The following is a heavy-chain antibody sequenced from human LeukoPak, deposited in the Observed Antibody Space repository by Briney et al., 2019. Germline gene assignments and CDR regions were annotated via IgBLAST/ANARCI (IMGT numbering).Heavy chain of an antibody. CDR3: ARDQEGFDY. J-gene: IGHJ4*02. CDR2: IYPRDGST. Sequence: ASVKVSCTASGYTFTSNYIRWMRQAPGQGLEWMGMIYPRDGSTSYAQKFQGRVTVTRDTSTSTVHMELSGLRSEDTAVYYCARDQEGFDYWGQGTLVTVSS. CDR1: GYTFTSNY. V-gene: IGHV1-46*01.